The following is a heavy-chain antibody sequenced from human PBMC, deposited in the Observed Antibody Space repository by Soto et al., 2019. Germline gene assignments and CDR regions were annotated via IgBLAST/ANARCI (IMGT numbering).Heavy chain of an antibody. Sequence: PGGSLRLSCAASGFTFSSYAMSWVRQTPGKGLEWVSHISSSSTVYFADSVKGRFTISRDNAKNSLSLQMNSLRVEDTAVYYCARVYYENKGYYYGHAFDIWGQGTMVTVSS. V-gene: IGHV3-48*04. CDR2: ISSSSTV. CDR3: ARVYYENKGYYYGHAFDI. J-gene: IGHJ3*02. D-gene: IGHD3-22*01. CDR1: GFTFSSYA.